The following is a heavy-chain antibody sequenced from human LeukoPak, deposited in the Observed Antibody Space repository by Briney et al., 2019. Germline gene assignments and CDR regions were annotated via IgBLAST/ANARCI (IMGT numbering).Heavy chain of an antibody. D-gene: IGHD1-26*01. CDR1: GGSISSGGYY. CDR2: IYYSGST. Sequence: SETLSLTCTVSGGSISSGGYYWSWIRQHPGKGLEWIGYIYYSGSTYYNPSLKSRVTISVDTSKNQFSLKLSSVTAADTAVYYSARSVGTGGFDYWGQGTLVTVSS. CDR3: ARSVGTGGFDY. V-gene: IGHV4-31*03. J-gene: IGHJ4*02.